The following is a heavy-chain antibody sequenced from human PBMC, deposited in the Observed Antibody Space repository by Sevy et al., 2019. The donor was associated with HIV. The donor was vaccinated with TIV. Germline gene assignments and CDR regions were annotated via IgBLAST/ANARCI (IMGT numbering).Heavy chain of an antibody. Sequence: SETLSLTCTVSGGSISSSNYYWGWIRQPPGKGLEWIGSIYYSGSPYYDPSLKSRVTISVDTSKNQFFLNLSSVTAPDTAVYYCAGMEVGGYDLLTGRSTGWFDPWGQGTLVTVSS. CDR2: IYYSGSP. V-gene: IGHV4-39*01. J-gene: IGHJ5*02. CDR1: GGSISSSNYY. D-gene: IGHD3-9*01. CDR3: AGMEVGGYDLLTGRSTGWFDP.